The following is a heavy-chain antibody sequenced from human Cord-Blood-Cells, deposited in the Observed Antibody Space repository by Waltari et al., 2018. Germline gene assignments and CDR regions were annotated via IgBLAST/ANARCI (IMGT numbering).Heavy chain of an antibody. Sequence: QVQLVQSGAEVKKPGASVKVSCKASGYTFTGYYLHWVRQSPGQGLARMGVINPNSGATNNAQKFQGWVTSAGDTSVSTAYMELSRLRSDDTAVYYCARDLMSVGVFDYWGQGTLVTVSS. V-gene: IGHV1-2*04. CDR2: INPNSGAT. D-gene: IGHD1-26*01. CDR1: GYTFTGYY. CDR3: ARDLMSVGVFDY. J-gene: IGHJ4*02.